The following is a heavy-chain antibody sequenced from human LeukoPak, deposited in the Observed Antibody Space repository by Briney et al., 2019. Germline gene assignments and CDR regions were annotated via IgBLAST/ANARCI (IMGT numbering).Heavy chain of an antibody. Sequence: SENLSFTECPNNLTGVYKGWVGDARGQGIVRMGWIIPNSGDTNYARKFQGRVTMTRDTSTNTAYMELTGLSSDDTAVYYCARDWDYPYYFDYWGQGTLVSVSS. V-gene: IGHV1-2*02. CDR2: IIPNSGDT. CDR1: PNNLTGVY. CDR3: ARDWDYPYYFDY. D-gene: IGHD4/OR15-4a*01. J-gene: IGHJ4*02.